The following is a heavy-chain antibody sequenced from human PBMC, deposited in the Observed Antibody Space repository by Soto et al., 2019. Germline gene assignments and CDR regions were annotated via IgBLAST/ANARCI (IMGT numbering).Heavy chain of an antibody. D-gene: IGHD6-13*01. CDR1: GFIFSSYG. V-gene: IGHV3-30*18. CDR2: ISYDGSDK. J-gene: IGHJ4*02. Sequence: GGSLRLSCAASGFIFSSYGMHWVRQAPGKGLEWVAVISYDGSDKYYADSVKGRFTISRDNSKNTLYLQMNSLRPEDTAVYYYAKGGLGSNWYAPGGYWGQGTLVTVSS. CDR3: AKGGLGSNWYAPGGY.